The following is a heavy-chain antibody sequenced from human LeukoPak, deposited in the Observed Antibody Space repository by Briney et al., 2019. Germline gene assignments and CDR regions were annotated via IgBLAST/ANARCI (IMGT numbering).Heavy chain of an antibody. J-gene: IGHJ4*02. V-gene: IGHV3-30*03. D-gene: IGHD6-19*01. CDR3: ARGLYKNGWYYFDY. Sequence: GGSLRLSCAASGFTFSNYGMHWVRQAPGQGLEWVAVISYDGSNKYYADSVKGRFTISRDNSENTLYLQMNSLKAEDTAVYYCARGLYKNGWYYFDYWGQGTLVTVSS. CDR1: GFTFSNYG. CDR2: ISYDGSNK.